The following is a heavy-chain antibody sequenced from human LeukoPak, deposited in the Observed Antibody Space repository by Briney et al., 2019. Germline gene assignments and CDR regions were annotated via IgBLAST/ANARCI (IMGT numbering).Heavy chain of an antibody. D-gene: IGHD3-10*01. CDR2: ISAYNGNT. J-gene: IGHJ4*02. CDR1: GYTFTDYG. CDR3: ARDSGERGSGSYLIAY. V-gene: IGHV1-18*01. Sequence: ASVKVSCKASGYTFTDYGITWVRQAPGQGLEWMGWISAYNGNTNYAQKLQGRVTMTTDTSTSTAYMEVRSLRSDDTAVYYCARDSGERGSGSYLIAYWGQGTLVTVSS.